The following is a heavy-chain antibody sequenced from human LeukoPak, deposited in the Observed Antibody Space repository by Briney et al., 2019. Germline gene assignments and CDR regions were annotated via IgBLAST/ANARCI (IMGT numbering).Heavy chain of an antibody. J-gene: IGHJ6*02. V-gene: IGHV1-8*01. CDR1: GYTFTSYD. Sequence: AASVKVSCKASGYTFTSYDINWVRQATGQGLEWMGWMNPNSGNTGYAQKFQGRVTMTRNTSISTAYMELSSLRSEDTAVYYCARLGLEYCSSTSCYRYYYGMDVWGQGTTVTVSS. CDR3: ARLGLEYCSSTSCYRYYYGMDV. D-gene: IGHD2-2*01. CDR2: MNPNSGNT.